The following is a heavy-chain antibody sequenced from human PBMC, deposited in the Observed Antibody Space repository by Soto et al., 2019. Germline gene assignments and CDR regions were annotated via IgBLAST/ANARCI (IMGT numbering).Heavy chain of an antibody. CDR2: ISAYNGNT. CDR3: ARVYIGFGDLVVDGMDV. D-gene: IGHD3-10*01. Sequence: QVQLVQSGAEVKKPGASVKVSCKASGYTFTSYGISWVRQAPGQGLEWMGWISAYNGNTNYAQKLQGRVTMTTDTSTSTAYMELRSLRSDDTAVYYCARVYIGFGDLVVDGMDVWGQGTTVTVSS. CDR1: GYTFTSYG. V-gene: IGHV1-18*01. J-gene: IGHJ6*02.